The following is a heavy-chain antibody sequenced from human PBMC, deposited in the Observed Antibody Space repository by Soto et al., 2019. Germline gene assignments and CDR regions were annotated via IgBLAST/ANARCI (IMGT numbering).Heavy chain of an antibody. V-gene: IGHV3-30*18. J-gene: IGHJ6*02. Sequence: LRLSCAASGFPFSSYGMHWVRQAPGKGLEWVAVISYDGSNKYYADSVKGRSTGSRDNSKNTLYLQMNSLRAEDTAVYYCAKVAQGDPLISDYGMDVWGQGTTVTVSS. CDR1: GFPFSSYG. D-gene: IGHD2-21*02. CDR2: ISYDGSNK. CDR3: AKVAQGDPLISDYGMDV.